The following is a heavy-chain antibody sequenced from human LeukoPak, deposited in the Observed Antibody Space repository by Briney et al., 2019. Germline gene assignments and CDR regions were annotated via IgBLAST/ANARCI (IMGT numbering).Heavy chain of an antibody. CDR2: ISLSGLT. CDR3: ARVEGIEMATIKLFDY. J-gene: IGHJ4*02. Sequence: SGTLSLTCGVSGGSISSTNWWSWVRQPPGQGLEWIGEISLSGLTNYNPSLKSRVTISVDTSKNQFSLKLSSVTAADTAVYYCARVEGIEMATIKLFDYWGQGTLVTVSS. CDR1: GGSISSTNW. V-gene: IGHV4-4*02. D-gene: IGHD5-24*01.